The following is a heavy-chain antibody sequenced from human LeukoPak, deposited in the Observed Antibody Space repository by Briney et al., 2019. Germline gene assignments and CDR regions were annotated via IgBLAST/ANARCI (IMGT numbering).Heavy chain of an antibody. CDR2: IYDSGST. D-gene: IGHD4-17*01. J-gene: IGHJ6*02. CDR3: ARARLYGDPYYYYGMDV. Sequence: KASQTLSLTCTVSGGSISRACYCCSWIRQHPGNGLELIGDIYDSGSTYYNPSLKSRVTISVDTSKKQFSLKLSSVTAADTAVYSCARARLYGDPYYYYGMDVWGQGTTVTVSS. V-gene: IGHV4-31*03. CDR1: GGSISRACYC.